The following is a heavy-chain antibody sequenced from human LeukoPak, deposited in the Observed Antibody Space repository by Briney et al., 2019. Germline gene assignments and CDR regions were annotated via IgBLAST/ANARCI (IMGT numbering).Heavy chain of an antibody. CDR2: FDPEDGET. J-gene: IGHJ4*02. Sequence: ASVKVSCKVSGYTLTELSMHWVRQAPGKGLEWMGGFDPEDGETIYAQKFQGRVTMTEDTSTDTAYMELSSLRSEDTAVYYCASYDFWSGNQNLDYWGQGTLVTVSS. V-gene: IGHV1-24*01. CDR3: ASYDFWSGNQNLDY. CDR1: GYTLTELS. D-gene: IGHD3-3*01.